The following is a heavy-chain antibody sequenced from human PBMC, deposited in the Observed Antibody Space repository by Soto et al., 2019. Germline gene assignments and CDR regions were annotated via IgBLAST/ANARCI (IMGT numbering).Heavy chain of an antibody. CDR1: GYTFTNYA. CDR3: ARDHHGDYSSDY. Sequence: ASVKVSCKASGYTFTNYAMHWVRQAPGQRLEWMGWINAGNGNTKYSQKFQGRVTITRDTSAGTAYMELSSLRSEDTAVYYCARDHHGDYSSDYWGQGTLVTVSS. CDR2: INAGNGNT. V-gene: IGHV1-3*01. D-gene: IGHD2-21*02. J-gene: IGHJ4*02.